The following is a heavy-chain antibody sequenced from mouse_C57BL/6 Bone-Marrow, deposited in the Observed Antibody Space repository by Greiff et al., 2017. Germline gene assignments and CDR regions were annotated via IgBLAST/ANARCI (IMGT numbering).Heavy chain of an antibody. CDR1: GFTFSDAW. V-gene: IGHV6-6*01. Sequence: EVMLVESGGGLVQPGGSMKLSCAASGFTFSDAWMDWVRQSPEKGLEWVALIRNKATNHATYYAESVKGRLTISRDDSKSSVYLQMNILRPEDTGIYYCTGWERVSFAYWGQGTLVTVSA. J-gene: IGHJ3*01. CDR2: IRNKATNHAT. CDR3: TGWERVSFAY. D-gene: IGHD3-3*01.